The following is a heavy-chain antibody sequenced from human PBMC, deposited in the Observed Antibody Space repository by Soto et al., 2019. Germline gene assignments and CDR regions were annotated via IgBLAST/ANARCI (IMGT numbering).Heavy chain of an antibody. J-gene: IGHJ4*02. CDR2: IYYSGST. CDR1: GGSISSYY. CDR3: ARGKVGQQLALDY. V-gene: IGHV4-59*01. D-gene: IGHD6-13*01. Sequence: SETLSLTCTVSGGSISSYYWSWIRQPPGKGLEWIGYIYYSGSTNYNPSLKSRVTISVDTSKNQFSLKLSSVTAADTAVYYCARGKVGQQLALDYWGQGTLVTVSS.